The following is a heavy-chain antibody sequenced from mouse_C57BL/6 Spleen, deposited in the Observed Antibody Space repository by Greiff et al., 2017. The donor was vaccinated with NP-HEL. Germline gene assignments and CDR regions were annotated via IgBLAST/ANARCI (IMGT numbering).Heavy chain of an antibody. CDR2: IDPETGGT. J-gene: IGHJ4*01. D-gene: IGHD1-1*01. V-gene: IGHV1-15*01. CDR3: TRRDLIYYGSRAMDY. CDR1: GYTFTDYE. Sequence: VQLQQSGAELVRPGASVTLSCKASGYTFTDYEMHWVKQTPVHGLEWIGAIDPETGGTAYNQKFKGKAILTADKSSSTAYMELRSLTSEDSAVYYCTRRDLIYYGSRAMDYWGQGTSVTVSS.